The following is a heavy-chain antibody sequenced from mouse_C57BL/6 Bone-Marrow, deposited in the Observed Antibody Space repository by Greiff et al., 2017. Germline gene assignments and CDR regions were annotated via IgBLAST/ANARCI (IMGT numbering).Heavy chain of an antibody. D-gene: IGHD1-1*01. V-gene: IGHV14-4*01. J-gene: IGHJ4*01. Sequence: VQLKESGAELVRPGASVKLSCTASGFNIKDDYMHWVKQRPEQGLEWIGWIDPENGDTEYDSKFQGKATITADTSSNTAYLQLSSLTSEDTAVYYCTTFGTVKNFYNYAMDDWGQGTSVTVSS. CDR1: GFNIKDDY. CDR3: TTFGTVKNFYNYAMDD. CDR2: IDPENGDT.